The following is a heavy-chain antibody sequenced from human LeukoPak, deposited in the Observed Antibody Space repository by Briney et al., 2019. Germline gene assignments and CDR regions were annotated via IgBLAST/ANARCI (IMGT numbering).Heavy chain of an antibody. CDR2: INPNSGGT. Sequence: GASVKVSCKASGDTFTGYYMHWVRQAPGQGLEWMGWINPNSGGTNYAQKFQGRVTITRDTSISTAYMELSRLGSDDTAVYCCARDQVAVTYCFDYWGQGTLVTVSS. D-gene: IGHD3-22*01. V-gene: IGHV1-2*02. CDR3: ARDQVAVTYCFDY. J-gene: IGHJ4*02. CDR1: GDTFTGYY.